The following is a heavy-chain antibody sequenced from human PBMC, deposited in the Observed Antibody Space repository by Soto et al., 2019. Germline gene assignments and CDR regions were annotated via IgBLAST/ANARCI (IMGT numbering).Heavy chain of an antibody. Sequence: VQLVEAGGGLVQPGGSLRLSCAASGIPVRSNYMTWVRQAPGKGLEWVSVLHSGGDTYYANSVKGRFTISRHDSTNTLFLQMNSLTPEDTAVYYCARDGPYYYASRMDVWGQGTTVTVSS. CDR3: ARDGPYYYASRMDV. CDR1: GIPVRSNY. V-gene: IGHV3-53*04. J-gene: IGHJ6*02. CDR2: LHSGGDT. D-gene: IGHD3-10*01.